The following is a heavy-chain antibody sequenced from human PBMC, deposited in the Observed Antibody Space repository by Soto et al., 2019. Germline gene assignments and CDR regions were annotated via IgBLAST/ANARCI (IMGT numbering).Heavy chain of an antibody. Sequence: QVQLQQWGAGLLKPSETLSLTCTVNGGSLTGYYWSWIRQPPGKGLEWIGEVKDGGSTNYSPSLRGRVSISADTPKNHFSLRLNSVTAADADVYFCSRGEEGIVATHWDQGALVTVSS. CDR3: SRGEEGIVATH. CDR1: GGSLTGYY. CDR2: VKDGGST. V-gene: IGHV4-34*01. D-gene: IGHD5-12*01. J-gene: IGHJ4*02.